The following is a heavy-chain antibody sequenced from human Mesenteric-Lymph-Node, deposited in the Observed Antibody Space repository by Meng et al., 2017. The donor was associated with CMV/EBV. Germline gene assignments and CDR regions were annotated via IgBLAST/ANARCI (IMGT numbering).Heavy chain of an antibody. CDR3: ARCSSTSCWNY. CDR1: GFNFNNYD. Sequence: GGSLRLSCAASGFNFNNYDLHWVRQAPGRGLEWVTFIRNDGNNKYYADSVKGRFTISRDNAKNTLYLQMNSLRAEDTAVYYCARCSSTSCWNYWGQGTLVTVSS. CDR2: IRNDGNNK. V-gene: IGHV3-30*02. D-gene: IGHD2-2*01. J-gene: IGHJ4*02.